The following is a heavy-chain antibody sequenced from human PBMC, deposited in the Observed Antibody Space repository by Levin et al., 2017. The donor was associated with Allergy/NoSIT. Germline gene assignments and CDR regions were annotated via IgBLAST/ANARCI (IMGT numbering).Heavy chain of an antibody. Sequence: SETLSLTCTVSFGSISIFYLSWIRQPPGKGLEWIGYIHSSGRTNYNPSLKSRVTTSLYTSKNQFSLKLNSVTSADTAVYFCARDTGGFAFDIWGQGSLVTVSS. CDR2: IHSSGRT. J-gene: IGHJ3*02. CDR3: ARDTGGFAFDI. CDR1: FGSISIFY. D-gene: IGHD1-26*01. V-gene: IGHV4-59*01.